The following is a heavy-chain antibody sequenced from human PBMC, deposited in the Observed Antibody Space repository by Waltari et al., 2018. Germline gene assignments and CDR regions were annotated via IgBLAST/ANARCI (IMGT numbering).Heavy chain of an antibody. Sequence: EVQLVQSGAAVKKPGESLKISCQGYGYSLTTYWIGWVRQMPGKGLELIGIIYPGDSDAKYRPSFQGQVTISADKSINTSYLQWSSLKASDTAMYYCARDVARDAFDMWGQGTRVTVSS. CDR1: GYSLTTYW. V-gene: IGHV5-51*03. CDR3: ARDVARDAFDM. CDR2: IYPGDSDA. J-gene: IGHJ3*02. D-gene: IGHD5-12*01.